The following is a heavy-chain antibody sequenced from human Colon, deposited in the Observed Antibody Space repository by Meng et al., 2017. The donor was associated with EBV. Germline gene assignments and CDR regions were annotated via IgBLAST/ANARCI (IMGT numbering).Heavy chain of an antibody. J-gene: IGHJ5*02. Sequence: QVQLQESAPGLVKPSRXLSLTCXVSGGSIRNDQWWSWVRQAPGKGLEWIGEIYHSGRTNYNPSVKSRVSMSVDTSKNQFSLKLTSVTAADTAVYFCARTNYGDYNWFDPWGQGTLVTVSS. CDR1: GGSIRNDQW. CDR3: ARTNYGDYNWFDP. D-gene: IGHD4-17*01. CDR2: IYHSGRT. V-gene: IGHV4-4*02.